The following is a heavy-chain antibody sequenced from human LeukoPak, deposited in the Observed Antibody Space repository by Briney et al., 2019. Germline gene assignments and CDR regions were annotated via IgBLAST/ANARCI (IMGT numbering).Heavy chain of an antibody. V-gene: IGHV4-30-4*01. J-gene: IGHJ4*02. Sequence: PSETLSLTCTVSGGSISSGDYYWSWIRQPPGKGLEWIGYIYYSGSTYYNPSLKSRVTISVDTSKNQFSLKLSSVTAADTAVYYCARGVLLWFGEPSYFDYWGQGTLVTVSS. CDR1: GGSISSGDYY. CDR3: ARGVLLWFGEPSYFDY. D-gene: IGHD3-10*01. CDR2: IYYSGST.